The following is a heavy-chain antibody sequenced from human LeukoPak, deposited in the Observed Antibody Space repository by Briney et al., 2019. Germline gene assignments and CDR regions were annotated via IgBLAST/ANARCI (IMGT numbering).Heavy chain of an antibody. J-gene: IGHJ5*02. CDR2: INPNSGGT. D-gene: IGHD3-10*01. V-gene: IGHV1-2*02. CDR3: AMSYYYGSGSYFGRWFDP. CDR1: GYTFTGYY. Sequence: ASVKVSCKASGYTFTGYYMHWVRQAPGQGLEWMGWINPNSGGTNYAQKFQGRVTMTRDTSISTAYMELSRLRSDDTAVYYCAMSYYYGSGSYFGRWFDPWGQGTLVTVSS.